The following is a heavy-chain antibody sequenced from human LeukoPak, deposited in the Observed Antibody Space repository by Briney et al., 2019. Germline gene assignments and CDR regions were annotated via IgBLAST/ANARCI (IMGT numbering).Heavy chain of an antibody. CDR1: GGTFSSYA. V-gene: IGHV1-69*04. Sequence: SVKVSCKASGGTFSSYAISWVRQAPGQGLEWMGRIIPILGIANYAQKFQGRVTITADKSTSTAHMELSSLRSEDTAVYYCARGTRTVREMATIGYAFDIWGQGTMVTVSS. D-gene: IGHD5-24*01. CDR2: IIPILGIA. CDR3: ARGTRTVREMATIGYAFDI. J-gene: IGHJ3*02.